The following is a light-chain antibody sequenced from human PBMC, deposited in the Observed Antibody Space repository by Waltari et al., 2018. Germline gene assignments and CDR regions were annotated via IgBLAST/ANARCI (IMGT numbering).Light chain of an antibody. CDR1: SSDVGGYNY. CDR3: ISYSSATPGNVV. Sequence: SALTQPASVSGSLGQSITFSCTGTSSDVGGYNYVAWYQQHPGKAPKLMIHDVSNRPSGVSIRVSGSKSGNTASRTISGLQADDEADCYCISYSSATPGNVVIGGGTKLTVL. V-gene: IGLV2-14*01. CDR2: DVS. J-gene: IGLJ2*01.